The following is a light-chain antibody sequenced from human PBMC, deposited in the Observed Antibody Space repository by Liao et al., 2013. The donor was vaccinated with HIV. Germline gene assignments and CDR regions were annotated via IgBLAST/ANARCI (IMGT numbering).Light chain of an antibody. V-gene: IGLV3-1*01. CDR1: KLGDKY. CDR2: QDN. CDR3: QAWDSSTEV. Sequence: SYELTQPPSVSVSPGQTASITCSGDKLGDKYACWYQQKPGQSPVLVIYQDNKRPSGIPERFSGSNSGNTANLTISGTQTMDEADYYCQAWDSSTEVFGGGTKLTVL. J-gene: IGLJ2*01.